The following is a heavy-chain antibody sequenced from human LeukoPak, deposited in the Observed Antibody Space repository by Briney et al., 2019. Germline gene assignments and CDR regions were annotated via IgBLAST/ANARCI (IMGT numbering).Heavy chain of an antibody. CDR1: GFTFSNYG. V-gene: IGHV3-23*01. CDR3: AKSHHVTAIDY. CDR2: ISGSGGST. D-gene: IGHD2-21*02. Sequence: GGTLRLSCAASGFTFSNYGMSWVRQAPGKGLEWVSAISGSGGSTYYADSVKGRFTISRDNSKNTLYLQMNSLRAEDTAVYYCAKSHHVTAIDYWGQGALVTVSS. J-gene: IGHJ4*02.